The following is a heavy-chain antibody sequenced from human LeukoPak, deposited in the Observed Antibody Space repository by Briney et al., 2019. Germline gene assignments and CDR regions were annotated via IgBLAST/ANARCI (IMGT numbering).Heavy chain of an antibody. CDR3: AKNPGGVRGLFDY. CDR2: ISYDGSNK. J-gene: IGHJ4*02. Sequence: QSGGSLRLSCAASGFTFSSYVMHWVRQAPGKGLEWVALISYDGSNKFFADSVKGRFIISRDNSNNTLYLQMSSLRAEDTAVYYCAKNPGGVRGLFDYWGQGTLVTVSS. D-gene: IGHD3-10*01. CDR1: GFTFSSYV. V-gene: IGHV3-30-3*01.